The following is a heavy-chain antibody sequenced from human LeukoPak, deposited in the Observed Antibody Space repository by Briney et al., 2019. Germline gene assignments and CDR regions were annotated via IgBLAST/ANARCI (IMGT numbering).Heavy chain of an antibody. D-gene: IGHD3-16*02. CDR2: ISAYNGNT. V-gene: IGHV1-18*01. Sequence: ASVKVSCKASGYTFRSYSISWVRQAPGQGLEWMGWISAYNGNTNHVQKFKGRVTMTTDTSTSTAYMELRSLRSGDTAVYYCAREQWGSYRPWYFDYWGQGTLVTVSS. CDR3: AREQWGSYRPWYFDY. CDR1: GYTFRSYS. J-gene: IGHJ4*02.